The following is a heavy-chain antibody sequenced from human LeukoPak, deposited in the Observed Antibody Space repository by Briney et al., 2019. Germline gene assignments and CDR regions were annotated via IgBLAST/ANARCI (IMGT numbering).Heavy chain of an antibody. CDR3: ARERDYYDSSGYPSPGAFDI. J-gene: IGHJ3*02. V-gene: IGHV1-69*13. Sequence: ASVKVSCRASGGTFSSYAISWVRQAPGQGLEWMGGIIPIFGTANYAQKFQGRVTITADESTSTAYMELRSLRSDDTAVYYCARERDYYDSSGYPSPGAFDIWGQGTMVTVSS. D-gene: IGHD3-22*01. CDR2: IIPIFGTA. CDR1: GGTFSSYA.